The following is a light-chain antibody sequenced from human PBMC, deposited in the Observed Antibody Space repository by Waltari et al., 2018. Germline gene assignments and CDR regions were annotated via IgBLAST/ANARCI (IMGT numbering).Light chain of an antibody. CDR2: KAS. V-gene: IGKV1D-16*01. CDR3: QQYDSAPYS. J-gene: IGKJ2*03. Sequence: DIQMTQSPSSLSASVGDIVTITCRASQGINRWLAWYQQKPGKAPKVLIYKASSLQSGVSSRFSGSGSGTDFSLTISSLQPEDFAIYYCQQYDSAPYSFGQGTKVEIK. CDR1: QGINRW.